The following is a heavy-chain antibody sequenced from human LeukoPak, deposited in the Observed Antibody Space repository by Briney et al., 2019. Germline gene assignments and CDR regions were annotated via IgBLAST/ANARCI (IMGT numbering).Heavy chain of an antibody. J-gene: IGHJ2*01. CDR2: INHSGST. V-gene: IGHV4-34*01. CDR3: ARSGQYSSSWSRRYFDL. CDR1: GGSFSGYY. D-gene: IGHD6-13*01. Sequence: SETLSLTCAVYGGSFSGYYWSWIRQPPGKGLEWIGEINHSGSTNYNPSLKSRVTISVDTSKNQFSLKLSPVTAADTAVYYCARSGQYSSSWSRRYFDLWGRGTLVTVSS.